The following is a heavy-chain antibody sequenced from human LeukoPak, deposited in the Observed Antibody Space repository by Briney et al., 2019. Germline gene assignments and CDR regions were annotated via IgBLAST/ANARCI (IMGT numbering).Heavy chain of an antibody. CDR3: ARRGIVVNAFDI. CDR1: GFTFSSYD. CDR2: IGTAGDT. D-gene: IGHD6-19*01. J-gene: IGHJ3*02. Sequence: GGSLRLSCAASGFTFSSYDMHWVRQATGKGLEWVSAIGTAGDTYYPGSVKGRFTISRENAKNSLYLQMNSLRAGDTAVYYCARRGIVVNAFDIWGQGTMVTVSS. V-gene: IGHV3-13*01.